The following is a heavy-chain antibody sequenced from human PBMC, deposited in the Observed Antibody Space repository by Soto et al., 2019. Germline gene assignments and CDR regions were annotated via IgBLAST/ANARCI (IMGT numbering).Heavy chain of an antibody. D-gene: IGHD2-21*02. V-gene: IGHV1-18*04. J-gene: IGHJ6*02. Sequence: GASVEVYWKASCYSFTSGVSRWVRQAPGQGLELMVWISAYNGNTNYSQKLQGRVTMTTDTSTSTAYMELRSLRSDDTAVYYCARDFPVVVTAILEFDYYYYGMDVWGQGTTVTVSS. CDR3: ARDFPVVVTAILEFDYYYYGMDV. CDR1: CYSFTSGV. CDR2: ISAYNGNT.